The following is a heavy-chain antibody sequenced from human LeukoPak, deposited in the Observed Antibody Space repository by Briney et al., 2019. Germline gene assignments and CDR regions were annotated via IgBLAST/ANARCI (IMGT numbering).Heavy chain of an antibody. J-gene: IGHJ4*02. D-gene: IGHD3-10*01. V-gene: IGHV4-59*08. CDR1: GGSMSNYY. CDR2: IYYSGST. CDR3: ARLRDYGSGTYYNDY. Sequence: SETLSLTCTVSGGSMSNYYWTWMRQPPGKGLEWVGYIYYSGSTNYNPSLKSRVTISVDTSKNQFSLKPSSVTAADTAVHYCARLRDYGSGTYYNDYWGQGTLVTVSS.